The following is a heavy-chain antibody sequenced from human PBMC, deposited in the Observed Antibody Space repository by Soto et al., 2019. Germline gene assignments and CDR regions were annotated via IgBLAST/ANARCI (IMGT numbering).Heavy chain of an antibody. J-gene: IGHJ6*02. Sequence: QVQLVQSGAEVKKPGSSVKVSCKASGGTFSSYAISWVRQAPGQGLEWMGGIIPIFGTANYAQKFQGRVTITADESTSTAYKELSSLRSEDTAVYYCARAKREQLWGDYYYGMDVWGQGTTVTVSS. V-gene: IGHV1-69*01. CDR3: ARAKREQLWGDYYYGMDV. D-gene: IGHD5-18*01. CDR2: IIPIFGTA. CDR1: GGTFSSYA.